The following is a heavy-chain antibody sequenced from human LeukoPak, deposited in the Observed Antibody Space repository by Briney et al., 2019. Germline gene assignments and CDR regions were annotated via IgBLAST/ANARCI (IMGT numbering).Heavy chain of an antibody. CDR1: GFTFSSYA. J-gene: IGHJ4*02. Sequence: GGSLRLSCAASGFTFSSYAMHWVRQAPGKGLEWVAVISYDGSNKYYADSVKGRFTISRDNSKNTLYLQMNSLRAEDTAVYYCASALSIVVVVAAMNYWGQGTLVTVSS. D-gene: IGHD2-15*01. CDR3: ASALSIVVVVAAMNY. V-gene: IGHV3-30-3*01. CDR2: ISYDGSNK.